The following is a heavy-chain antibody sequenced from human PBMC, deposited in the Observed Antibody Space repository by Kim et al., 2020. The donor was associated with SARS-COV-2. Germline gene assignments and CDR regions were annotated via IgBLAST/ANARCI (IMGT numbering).Heavy chain of an antibody. CDR3: ARTKRGGIVATWFARYFDY. CDR2: INHSGST. CDR1: GGSFSGYY. J-gene: IGHJ4*02. Sequence: SETLSLTCAVYGGSFSGYYWSWIRQPPGKGLEWIGEINHSGSTNYNPSLKSRVTISVDTSKNQFSLKLSSVTAADTAVYYCARTKRGGIVATWFARYFDYWGQGTLVTVSS. D-gene: IGHD5-12*01. V-gene: IGHV4-34*01.